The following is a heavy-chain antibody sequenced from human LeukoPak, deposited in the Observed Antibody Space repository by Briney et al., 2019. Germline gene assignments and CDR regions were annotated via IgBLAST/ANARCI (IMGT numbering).Heavy chain of an antibody. CDR2: INPSGCST. Sequence: ASVKVSCKASGYTFTSYYMHWVRQAPGQGLEWMGIINPSGCSTSYAQKFQGRVTMTRDTSTSTVYMVLSSLRSEDTAVYYCARDGGASNYPDYWGQGTLVTVSS. J-gene: IGHJ4*02. CDR3: ARDGGASNYPDY. V-gene: IGHV1-46*01. D-gene: IGHD4-11*01. CDR1: GYTFTSYY.